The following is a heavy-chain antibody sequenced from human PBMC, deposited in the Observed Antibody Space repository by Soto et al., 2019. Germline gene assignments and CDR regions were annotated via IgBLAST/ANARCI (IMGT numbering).Heavy chain of an antibody. D-gene: IGHD3-10*01. Sequence: QVQLVESGGGVVQPGRSLRLSCAASGFTFSSYGMHWVRQAPGKGLEWVAVISYDGSNKYYADSVKGRFTISRDNSKNTLYLQMNSLRAEDTAVYYCAKDQLRGVRGVITYYYGMDVSGQGTTVTVSS. CDR1: GFTFSSYG. CDR2: ISYDGSNK. V-gene: IGHV3-30*18. J-gene: IGHJ6*02. CDR3: AKDQLRGVRGVITYYYGMDV.